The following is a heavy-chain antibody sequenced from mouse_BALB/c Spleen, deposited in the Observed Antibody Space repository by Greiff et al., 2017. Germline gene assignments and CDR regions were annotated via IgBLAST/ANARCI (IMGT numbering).Heavy chain of an antibody. V-gene: IGHV1S135*01. CDR1: GYAFTSYN. Sequence: VHVKQSGPELVKPGASVKVSCKASGYAFTSYNMYWVKQSHGKSLEWIGYIDPYNGGTSYNQKFKGKATLTVDKSSSTAYMHLNSLTSEDSAVYYCAFTTATKAFAYWGQGTLVTVSA. J-gene: IGHJ3*01. CDR3: AFTTATKAFAY. CDR2: IDPYNGGT. D-gene: IGHD1-2*01.